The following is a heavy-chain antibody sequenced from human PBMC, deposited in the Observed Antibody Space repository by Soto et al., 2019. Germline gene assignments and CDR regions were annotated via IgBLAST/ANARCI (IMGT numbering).Heavy chain of an antibody. CDR3: ARHITMDPLLLY. J-gene: IGHJ4*02. Sequence: GGSLRLSCAASGFTFSSYGMSWVRQAPGKGLEWVSVIYSGGSTYYADSVKGRFTISRDNSKNTLYLQMNSLRAEDTAVYYCARHITMDPLLLYWGQGTLVTVSS. CDR2: IYSGGST. CDR1: GFTFSSYG. V-gene: IGHV3-66*04. D-gene: IGHD3-10*01.